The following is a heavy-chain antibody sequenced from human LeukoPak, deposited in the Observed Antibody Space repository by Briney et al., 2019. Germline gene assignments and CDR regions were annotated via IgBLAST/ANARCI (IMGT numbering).Heavy chain of an antibody. Sequence: GGSLRLSCAASGFTFSSYSMNWVRQAPGKGLEWVSSISSSSSYIYYADSVKGRFTISRDNAKNSLYLQMNSLRAEDTAVYYCARVDPHLEWLLYFDYWGQGTLVTVSS. J-gene: IGHJ4*02. V-gene: IGHV3-21*01. CDR2: ISSSSSYI. CDR3: ARVDPHLEWLLYFDY. D-gene: IGHD3-3*01. CDR1: GFTFSSYS.